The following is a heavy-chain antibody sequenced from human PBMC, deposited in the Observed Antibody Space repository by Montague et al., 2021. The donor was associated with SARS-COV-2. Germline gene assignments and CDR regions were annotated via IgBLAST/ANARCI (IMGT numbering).Heavy chain of an antibody. CDR1: GFTFSSHG. CDR2: IYSGGST. CDR3: ARDRRIVGALYYYYGMDV. J-gene: IGHJ6*02. D-gene: IGHD1-26*01. Sequence: SLRLSCAASGFTFSSHGMHWVRQAPGKGLEWVSVIYSGGSTYYADSVKGRFTISRDNSKNTLYLQMNSLRAEDTAVYYCARDRRIVGALYYYYGMDVWGQGTTVTVSS. V-gene: IGHV3-NL1*01.